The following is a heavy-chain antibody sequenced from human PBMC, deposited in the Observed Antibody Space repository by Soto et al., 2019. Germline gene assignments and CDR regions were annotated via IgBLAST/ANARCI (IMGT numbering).Heavy chain of an antibody. CDR2: INPNSGGT. V-gene: IGHV1-2*04. J-gene: IGHJ3*02. CDR3: ARVSVYIWGSYRPSVGEDAFDI. D-gene: IGHD3-16*02. Sequence: ASVKVSCKASGYTFTGYYMHWVRQAPGQGLEWMGWINPNSGGTNYAQKFQGWVTMTRDTSISTAYMELSRLRSDDTAVYYCARVSVYIWGSYRPSVGEDAFDIWGQGTMVTVSS. CDR1: GYTFTGYY.